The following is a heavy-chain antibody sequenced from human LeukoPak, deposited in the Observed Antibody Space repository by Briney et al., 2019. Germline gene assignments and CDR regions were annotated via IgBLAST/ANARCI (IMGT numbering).Heavy chain of an antibody. J-gene: IGHJ5*02. CDR2: IYYSGST. V-gene: IGHV4-59*01. CDR3: ARGGYYGSGNDFRFDP. D-gene: IGHD3-10*01. Sequence: SETLSLTCTVSGGSISSYYWSWIRQPPGKGLEWIGYIYYSGSTNYKPSLKSRDTISVDTSKNQFSLKLSSVTAADTAVYYCARGGYYGSGNDFRFDPWGQGTLVTVSS. CDR1: GGSISSYY.